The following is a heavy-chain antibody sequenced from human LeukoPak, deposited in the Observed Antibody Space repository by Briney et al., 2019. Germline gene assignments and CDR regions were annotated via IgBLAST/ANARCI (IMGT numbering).Heavy chain of an antibody. J-gene: IGHJ4*02. Sequence: GESLKISCQGSGYSFTNHWIGWVRQLPGKGLEWMGVIYPGDSDNRYSPSCQGHVTISAETSITTAYLQWTSLKASDTAMYYCARRSLYYYDSNGFYFDSWGQGTLVTVSS. CDR2: IYPGDSDN. CDR1: GYSFTNHW. CDR3: ARRSLYYYDSNGFYFDS. D-gene: IGHD3-22*01. V-gene: IGHV5-51*01.